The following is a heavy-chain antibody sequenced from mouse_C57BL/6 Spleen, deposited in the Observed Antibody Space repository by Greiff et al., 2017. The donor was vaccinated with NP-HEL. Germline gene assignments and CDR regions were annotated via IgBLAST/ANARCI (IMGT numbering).Heavy chain of an antibody. D-gene: IGHD2-1*01. V-gene: IGHV7-3*01. J-gene: IGHJ4*01. CDR2: IRNKANGYTT. CDR3: ARYYYYDYDAMDY. Sequence: EVMLVESGGGLVQPGGSLSLSCAASGFTFTDYYMSWVRQPPGKALEWLGFIRNKANGYTTEYSASVKGRFTISRDNSQSILYLQMNALRAEDSATYYCARYYYYDYDAMDYWGQGTSVTVSS. CDR1: GFTFTDYY.